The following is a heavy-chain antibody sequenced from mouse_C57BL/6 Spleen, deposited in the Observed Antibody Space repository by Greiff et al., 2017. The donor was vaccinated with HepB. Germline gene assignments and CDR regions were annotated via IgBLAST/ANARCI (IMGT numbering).Heavy chain of an antibody. CDR1: GYTFTDYY. CDR3: ARGLGGWYFDV. J-gene: IGHJ1*03. Sequence: DVQLQESGPVLVKPGASVKMSCKASGYTFTDYYMNWVKQSHGKSLEWIGVINPYNGGTSYNQKFKGKATLTVDKSSSTAYMELNSLTSEDSAVYYCARGLGGWYFDVWGTGTTVTVSS. V-gene: IGHV1-19*01. D-gene: IGHD4-1*01. CDR2: INPYNGGT.